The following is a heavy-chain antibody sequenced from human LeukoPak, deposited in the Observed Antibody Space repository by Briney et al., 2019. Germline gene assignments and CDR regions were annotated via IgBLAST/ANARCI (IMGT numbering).Heavy chain of an antibody. CDR1: GFTFSGYG. Sequence: PGGSLRLSCAASGFTFSGYGMHWVRLAPGKGLEWVADIWFDGKNEHFAASVKGRFTISKDNAKNTVYLQMNSLRAEDTAVYYCVSFYETYWGRGTLVTVSS. D-gene: IGHD2/OR15-2a*01. V-gene: IGHV3-33*03. CDR2: IWFDGKNE. J-gene: IGHJ4*02. CDR3: VSFYETY.